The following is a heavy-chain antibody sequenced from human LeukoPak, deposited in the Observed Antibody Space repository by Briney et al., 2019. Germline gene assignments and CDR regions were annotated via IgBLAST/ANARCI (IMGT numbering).Heavy chain of an antibody. Sequence: GGSLRLSCAASGFTFSSYWRSWVRQAPGKGLEWVANIKEDGSEKFYVGSVKGRFTISRDNAKNSLYLQMNSLRAEDTAVYYCARDLPDYWGQGTLVTVSS. V-gene: IGHV3-7*01. CDR2: IKEDGSEK. CDR1: GFTFSSYW. CDR3: ARDLPDY. J-gene: IGHJ4*02.